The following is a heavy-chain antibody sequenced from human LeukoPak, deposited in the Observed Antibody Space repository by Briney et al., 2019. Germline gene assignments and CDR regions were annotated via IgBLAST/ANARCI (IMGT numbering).Heavy chain of an antibody. V-gene: IGHV1-69*04. Sequence: SVKVSCKASGGTFSSYAISWVRQAPGQGLEWMGRIIPILGIANYAQKFQGRVTITADKSTSTAYMELSSLRSEDTAVYYCASIDGSYFGNAFDIWGQGTMVTVSS. CDR2: IIPILGIA. D-gene: IGHD1-26*01. CDR1: GGTFSSYA. CDR3: ASIDGSYFGNAFDI. J-gene: IGHJ3*02.